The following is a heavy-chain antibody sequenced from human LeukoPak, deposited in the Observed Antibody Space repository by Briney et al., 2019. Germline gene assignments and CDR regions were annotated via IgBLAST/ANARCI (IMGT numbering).Heavy chain of an antibody. CDR2: ISGSGGST. V-gene: IGHV3-23*01. D-gene: IGHD2-2*01. CDR3: AKDRDIVVVPAVFDY. J-gene: IGHJ4*02. Sequence: PGGSLRLSCAASGFTFSSYAMSWVRQAPGKGLEWVSAISGSGGSTYYADSVKGRFTISRDNSKNTLYLQMNSLRAEDTALYYCAKDRDIVVVPAVFDYWGQGTLVTVSS. CDR1: GFTFSSYA.